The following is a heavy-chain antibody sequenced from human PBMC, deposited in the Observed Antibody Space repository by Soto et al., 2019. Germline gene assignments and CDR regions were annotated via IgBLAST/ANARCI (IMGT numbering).Heavy chain of an antibody. D-gene: IGHD3-3*01. V-gene: IGHV4-39*07. CDR2: IFHSGRT. CDR1: GGSISSDYYY. J-gene: IGHJ5*02. Sequence: PSETLSLTCTVSGGSISSDYYYWDWIRQPPGKGLEWVGSIFHSGRTHYNPSLKSRVTISVDTSNNQFSLKLSSVTAADTAVYYCARDLSTIFRVVRGFDPWGQGTLVTVSS. CDR3: ARDLSTIFRVVRGFDP.